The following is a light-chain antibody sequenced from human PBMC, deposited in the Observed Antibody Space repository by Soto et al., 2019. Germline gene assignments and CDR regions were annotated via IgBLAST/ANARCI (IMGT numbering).Light chain of an antibody. CDR2: KAS. Sequence: DIHMTQSPSTLSASVGDRVTITCRASQSISDWLAWYQQKPGKAPKLLIYKASILENGVPSRFSGSTSGTEFTLTLSSLQSDDFANYYCQQYNAYFAGGTKVDIK. CDR1: QSISDW. V-gene: IGKV1-5*03. J-gene: IGKJ4*01. CDR3: QQYNAY.